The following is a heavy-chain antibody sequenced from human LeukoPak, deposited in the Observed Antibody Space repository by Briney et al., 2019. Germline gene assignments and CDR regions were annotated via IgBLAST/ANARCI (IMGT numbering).Heavy chain of an antibody. CDR1: GFTFYNYA. J-gene: IGHJ5*02. Sequence: GGSLRLSCAASGFTFYNYAMSWVRQAPGKGLEWVSTISGSGGNTYYADSVKGRFTISRDNSENTLYLQVNSLRAEETAVYYCAKPLGYCTGGVCYSNYFDPWGQGTLVTVSS. V-gene: IGHV3-23*01. CDR3: AKPLGYCTGGVCYSNYFDP. CDR2: ISGSGGNT. D-gene: IGHD2-8*02.